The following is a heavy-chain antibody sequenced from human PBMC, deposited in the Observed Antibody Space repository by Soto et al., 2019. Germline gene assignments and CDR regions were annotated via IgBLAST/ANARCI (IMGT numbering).Heavy chain of an antibody. J-gene: IGHJ5*02. CDR2: IIPIFGTA. V-gene: IGHV1-69*06. Sequence: SVKVSCKASGGTFSRYVISWVRQAPGQGLEWMGGIIPIFGTANYAQKFQGRVTITADKSTSTAYMELSSLISEDTAVYYCSRVALIAAAGPDLNWCDPWGQGTLVTVSS. CDR1: GGTFSRYV. CDR3: SRVALIAAAGPDLNWCDP. D-gene: IGHD6-13*01.